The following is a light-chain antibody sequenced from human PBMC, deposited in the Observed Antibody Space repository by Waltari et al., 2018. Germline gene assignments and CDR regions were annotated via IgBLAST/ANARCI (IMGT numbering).Light chain of an antibody. J-gene: IGLJ2*01. CDR3: QSYDSSLSASV. CDR2: GNS. Sequence: QSGLTQPPSLSAAPGQRGTIPCPCRSSNIGAVSAVHWYQLLPGTVPKLLIYGNSNRPSGVPDRFSGSKSGTSASLAITGLQAEDEADYYCQSYDSSLSASVFGGGTKLTVL. V-gene: IGLV1-40*01. CDR1: SSNIGAVSA.